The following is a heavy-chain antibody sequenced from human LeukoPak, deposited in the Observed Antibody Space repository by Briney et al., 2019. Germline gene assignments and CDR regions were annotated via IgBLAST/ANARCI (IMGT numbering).Heavy chain of an antibody. Sequence: ASVKVSCKASGYSFTGYYMHWVRQAPGQGLEWMGWINPNSGDTKYAQKFQGRVTMTRDTSISTAYMELTRLRSDDTAVYYCARDITSDEDGDSLDYWGQGTLVTVSS. CDR3: ARDITSDEDGDSLDY. CDR1: GYSFTGYY. V-gene: IGHV1-2*02. D-gene: IGHD4-17*01. J-gene: IGHJ4*02. CDR2: INPNSGDT.